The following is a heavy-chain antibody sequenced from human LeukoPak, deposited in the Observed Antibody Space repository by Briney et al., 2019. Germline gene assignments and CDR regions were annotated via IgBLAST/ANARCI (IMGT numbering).Heavy chain of an antibody. Sequence: ASVKVSCKASGYTFTGYYMHWVRQAPGQGLEWMGWINPNSGGTNYAQKFQSRVTMTRDTSISTAYMELSRLRSDDTAVYYCARGSLSLRFLEGWGQGTLVTVSS. V-gene: IGHV1-2*02. CDR2: INPNSGGT. CDR1: GYTFTGYY. CDR3: ARGSLSLRFLEG. J-gene: IGHJ4*02. D-gene: IGHD3-3*01.